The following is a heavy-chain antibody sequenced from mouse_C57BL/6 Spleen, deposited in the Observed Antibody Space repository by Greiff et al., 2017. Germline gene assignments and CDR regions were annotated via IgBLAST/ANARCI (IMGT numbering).Heavy chain of an antibody. CDR1: GYAFTSSW. CDR3: ARGGGSDNYFDY. J-gene: IGHJ2*01. V-gene: IGHV1-82*01. Sequence: QVQLQQSGPELVKPGASVKISCKASGYAFTSSWMNWVKQRPGKGLEWIGRIYPGDGGTSYNGKFKGKATLTADKSSSTAYMQLSSLTSEDSAVXVCARGGGSDNYFDYWGQGTTVTVSS. D-gene: IGHD3-2*01. CDR2: IYPGDGGT.